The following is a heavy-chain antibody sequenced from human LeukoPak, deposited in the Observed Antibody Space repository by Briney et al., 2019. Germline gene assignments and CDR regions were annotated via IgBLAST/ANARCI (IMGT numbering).Heavy chain of an antibody. CDR3: AKDPRHCSSTSCVDY. V-gene: IGHV3-23*01. D-gene: IGHD2-2*01. CDR1: GFTFSSYA. CDR2: ISGSGGST. Sequence: PGGSLRLSCAASGFTFSSYAMSWVRQAPGKGLEWVSAISGSGGSTYYADSVKGRFTISRDNSKNTLYLQMNSLRAEDTAVYYCAKDPRHCSSTSCVDYWGQGTLVTVSS. J-gene: IGHJ4*02.